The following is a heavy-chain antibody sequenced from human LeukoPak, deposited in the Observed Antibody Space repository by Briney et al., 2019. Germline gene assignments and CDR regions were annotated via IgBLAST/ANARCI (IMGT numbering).Heavy chain of an antibody. CDR3: ARDHGSS. D-gene: IGHD6-13*01. Sequence: HPGRSLRLSCAASGFTFSSYAMHWVRRAPGKGLEWVAVISYDGSNKYYADSVKGRFTISRDNSKNTLYLQMNSLRAEDTAVYYCARDHGSSWGQGTLVTVSS. J-gene: IGHJ5*02. CDR2: ISYDGSNK. V-gene: IGHV3-30*04. CDR1: GFTFSSYA.